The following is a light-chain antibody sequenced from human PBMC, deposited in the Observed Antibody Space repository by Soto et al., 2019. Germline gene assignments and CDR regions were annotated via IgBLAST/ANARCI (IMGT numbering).Light chain of an antibody. J-gene: IGKJ2*01. CDR1: QSVSSY. V-gene: IGKV3-11*01. CDR2: DAS. CDR3: QQRSNWPRT. Sequence: EIVLTQSPATLSLSPGERATLSCRASQSVSSYLAWYQQKPGQAPRLLIYDASNRATGIPARFSGSGSGTDFTLTISSLEPEDFAVYYWQQRSNWPRTVGQGTKLESK.